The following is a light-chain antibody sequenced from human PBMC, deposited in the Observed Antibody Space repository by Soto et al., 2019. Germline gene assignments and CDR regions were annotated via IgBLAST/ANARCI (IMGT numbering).Light chain of an antibody. V-gene: IGKV3-20*01. CDR2: GAS. J-gene: IGKJ1*01. Sequence: EIVLTQSPGTLSLPPGERATLSCRASQSVSSSYLAWYQQKPGQAPRLLIYGASSRATGIPDRFSGSGSGTDFTLTISRLEPGDFAVYYCQQYGSSPPSWTFGPGTKVDIK. CDR3: QQYGSSPPSWT. CDR1: QSVSSSY.